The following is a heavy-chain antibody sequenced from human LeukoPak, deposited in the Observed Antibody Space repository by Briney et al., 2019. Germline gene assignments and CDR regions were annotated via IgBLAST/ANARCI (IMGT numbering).Heavy chain of an antibody. Sequence: GGSLRLSCAASGFSFSSYAMHWVRQAPGKGLEWVTFISYNGTNEYYADSVKGRFTISRDNSKNTLSLQMNSLRDEDTAVYYCARGTLSGTYSYWGQGTLVTVSS. CDR3: ARGTLSGTYSY. D-gene: IGHD1-26*01. CDR2: ISYNGTNE. V-gene: IGHV3-30-3*01. J-gene: IGHJ4*02. CDR1: GFSFSSYA.